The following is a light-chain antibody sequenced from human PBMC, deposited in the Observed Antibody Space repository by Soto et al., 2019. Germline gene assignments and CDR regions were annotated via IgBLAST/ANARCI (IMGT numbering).Light chain of an antibody. CDR3: QQYYSPPYT. Sequence: DIVVTQSPDSLAVSLNERATINCKSSQGVSSATNIKTYLAWYQQRAGQPQKLLITWASTRESGVPDRFSGGGSGTDFTLTINSLQAEDVALYYCQQYYSPPYTFGQGTKLAI. CDR2: WAS. J-gene: IGKJ2*01. CDR1: QGVSSATNIKTY. V-gene: IGKV4-1*01.